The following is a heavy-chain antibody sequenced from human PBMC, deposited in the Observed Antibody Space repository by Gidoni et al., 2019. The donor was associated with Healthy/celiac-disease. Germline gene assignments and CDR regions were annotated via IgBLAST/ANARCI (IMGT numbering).Heavy chain of an antibody. CDR1: GFTFSSYA. J-gene: IGHJ4*02. Sequence: EVQLLESGGGLVQPGGSLRLSCAASGFTFSSYAMSWVRQAPGKGLEWVSAISGSGGSTYYADSVKGRFTISRDNSKNTLYLQMNSLRAEDTAVYYCAKDYDFWSGYGVNFDYWGQGTLVTVSS. D-gene: IGHD3-3*01. CDR2: ISGSGGST. CDR3: AKDYDFWSGYGVNFDY. V-gene: IGHV3-23*01.